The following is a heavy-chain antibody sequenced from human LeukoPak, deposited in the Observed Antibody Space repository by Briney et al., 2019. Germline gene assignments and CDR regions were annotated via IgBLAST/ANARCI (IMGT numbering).Heavy chain of an antibody. CDR2: ISAYSGNT. D-gene: IGHD5-12*01. CDR3: AKNIGQPHFDY. Sequence: ASVKVSCKASGGTFSSYAISWVRQAPGQGLEWMGWISAYSGNTNYAQKLQGRVTMTTDTSTSTAYMELRSLRSDDTAVYYCAKNIGQPHFDYWGQGTLVTVSS. V-gene: IGHV1-18*01. J-gene: IGHJ4*02. CDR1: GGTFSSYA.